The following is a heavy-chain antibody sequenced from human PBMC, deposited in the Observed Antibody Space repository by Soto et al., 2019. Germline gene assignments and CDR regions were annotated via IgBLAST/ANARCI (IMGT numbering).Heavy chain of an antibody. Sequence: EVQLVESGGGLVQPGGSLRLSCAASGFTFSSYWMSWVRQAPGKGLEWVANIKQDGSEKYYVDSVKGRFTISSDNAKNSLYLQMNSLRAEDTAVYYCARDVGYCISTSCYPDYYYGMDVWGQGTTVTVSS. V-gene: IGHV3-7*01. J-gene: IGHJ6*02. CDR2: IKQDGSEK. D-gene: IGHD2-2*03. CDR3: ARDVGYCISTSCYPDYYYGMDV. CDR1: GFTFSSYW.